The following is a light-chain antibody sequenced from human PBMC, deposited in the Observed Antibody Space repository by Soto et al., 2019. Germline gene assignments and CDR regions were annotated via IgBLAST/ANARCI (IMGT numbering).Light chain of an antibody. J-gene: IGLJ1*01. Sequence: QSVLTQPPSASGTPGQTVNISCSGSNSNIGPNTVNWYQQLPGTAPKLLIYNNTQRPAGVPDRFSGSKSGTSASLAISGLQSDNEADYYCAAWDDSLNGTVFGTGTNFAVL. V-gene: IGLV1-44*01. CDR1: NSNIGPNT. CDR3: AAWDDSLNGTV. CDR2: NNT.